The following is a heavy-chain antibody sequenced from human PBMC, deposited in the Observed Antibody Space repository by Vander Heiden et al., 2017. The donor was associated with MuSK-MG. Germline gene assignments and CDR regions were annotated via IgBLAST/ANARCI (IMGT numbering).Heavy chain of an antibody. D-gene: IGHD3-16*01. J-gene: IGHJ4*01. CDR3: SRGGSYGFDY. CDR2: IRSKAYGGTT. CDR1: GFTFGDFA. Sequence: EVQLVESGGGLVQPGRSLRLSCTASGFTFGDFAMSWFRQAPGKGLEWVGFIRSKAYGGTTEYAASVKGRFTISRDDSKSIAYLKMNSLKTEDTAVYYCSRGGSYGFDYWCHGTVVTVSS. V-gene: IGHV3-49*03.